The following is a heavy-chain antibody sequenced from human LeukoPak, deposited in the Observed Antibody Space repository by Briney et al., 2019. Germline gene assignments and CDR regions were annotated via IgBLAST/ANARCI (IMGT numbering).Heavy chain of an antibody. CDR1: GGSISSYY. J-gene: IGHJ4*02. V-gene: IGHV4-4*08. CDR3: ARDVLAAPGTFDY. D-gene: IGHD6-13*01. Sequence: SETLSLTCTVSGGSISSYYWSWIRQSPGKGLEWIGYIYSSGSTNYNPSLNSRVTISVDTSKNQFSLKLSSVTAADTAVYYCARDVLAAPGTFDYWGQGALVTVSS. CDR2: IYSSGST.